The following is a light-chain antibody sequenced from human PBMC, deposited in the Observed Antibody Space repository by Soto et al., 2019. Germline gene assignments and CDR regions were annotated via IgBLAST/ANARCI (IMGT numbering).Light chain of an antibody. CDR2: EGS. V-gene: IGLV2-23*01. Sequence: QSVLSQPASVSGSPGQSIAISCTGTSSDVGSYNSVSWYQQHPGKAPKLMIYEGSKRPSGVSDRFSGSKSGNTASLTISGLQAEDEADYYCCSYAGNPYVFGTGTKVNVL. CDR3: CSYAGNPYV. CDR1: SSDVGSYNS. J-gene: IGLJ1*01.